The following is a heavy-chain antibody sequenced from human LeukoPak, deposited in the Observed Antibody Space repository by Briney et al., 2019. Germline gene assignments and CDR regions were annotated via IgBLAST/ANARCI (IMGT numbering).Heavy chain of an antibody. J-gene: IGHJ4*02. CDR3: ARDHVDGGGGSSRRGDY. CDR1: GFSFTNYN. CDR2: ISSSSSVK. V-gene: IGHV3-48*01. D-gene: IGHD2-21*01. Sequence: QPGGSLRLSGTASGFSFTNYNMNWVRQAPGKGLEWISYISSSSSVKQYADYVKGRFTVSRDNAKNSLYLQINSLRAEDTAIYYCARDHVDGGGGSSRRGDYWGQGTLVTVSS.